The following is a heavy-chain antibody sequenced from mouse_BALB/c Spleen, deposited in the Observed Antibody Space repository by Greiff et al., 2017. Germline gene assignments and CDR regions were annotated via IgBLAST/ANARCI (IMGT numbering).Heavy chain of an antibody. CDR1: GFTFSSYA. V-gene: IGHV5-6-5*01. CDR3: ARGYGNYRGWYFDV. D-gene: IGHD2-1*01. CDR2: ISSGGST. Sequence: EVKLMESGGGLVKPGGSLKLSCAASGFTFSSYAMSWVRQTPEKRLEWVASISSGGSTYYPDSVKGRFTISRDNARNILYLQMSSLRSEDTAMYYCARGYGNYRGWYFDVWGAGTTVTGSS. J-gene: IGHJ1*01.